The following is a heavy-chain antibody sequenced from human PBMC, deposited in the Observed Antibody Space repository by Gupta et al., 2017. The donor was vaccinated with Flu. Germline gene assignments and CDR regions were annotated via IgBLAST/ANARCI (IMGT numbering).Heavy chain of an antibody. D-gene: IGHD6-19*01. CDR2: IAHDGSYE. CDR1: GFNIKSYG. Sequence: QVQLAESGGGVVQPGTSLRLSCITSGFNIKSYGLHWVRQAPGKGLEWLTLIAHDGSYENYAKSVKGRFSISRDNSKNTAYLQMRRLRGEDTAVYYCARGSMVGNGLDFWGRGTRVIVSS. J-gene: IGHJ4*02. CDR3: ARGSMVGNGLDF. V-gene: IGHV3-30*06.